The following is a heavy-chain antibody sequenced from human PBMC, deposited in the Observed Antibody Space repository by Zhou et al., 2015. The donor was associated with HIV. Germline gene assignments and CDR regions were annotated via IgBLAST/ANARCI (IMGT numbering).Heavy chain of an antibody. V-gene: IGHV3-9*03. CDR2: ISWNSGSI. J-gene: IGHJ4*02. Sequence: EVQLVESGGGLVQPGRSLRLSCAASGFTFDDYAMHWVRQAPGKGLEWVSGISWNSGSIGYADSVKGRFTISRDNAKNSLYLQMNSLRAEDMALYYCAKDMFHYYDSSGPSFDYWGQGTLVTVSS. CDR1: GFTFDDYA. CDR3: AKDMFHYYDSSGPSFDY. D-gene: IGHD3-22*01.